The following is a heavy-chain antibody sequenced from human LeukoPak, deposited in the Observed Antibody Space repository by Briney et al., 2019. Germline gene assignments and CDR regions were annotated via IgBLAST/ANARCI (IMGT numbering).Heavy chain of an antibody. CDR2: ISAYNGNT. D-gene: IGHD3-3*01. V-gene: IGHV1-18*01. CDR3: ARDRPYDFWSGYLDDACDI. Sequence: ASVKVSCKASGYTFTSYGISWVRQAPGQGLEWMGWISAYNGNTNYAEKLQGRVTMTTDTSTSTAYMELGSLRSDDTAVYYCARDRPYDFWSGYLDDACDIWGQGTMVTVSS. J-gene: IGHJ3*02. CDR1: GYTFTSYG.